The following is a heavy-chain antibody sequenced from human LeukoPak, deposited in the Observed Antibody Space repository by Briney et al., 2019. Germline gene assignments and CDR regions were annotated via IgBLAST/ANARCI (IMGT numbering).Heavy chain of an antibody. CDR2: ISPNSGDT. CDR3: ARQRGSGYYYFDY. Sequence: GASVKVSCKASGYTFTGYYMHWVRQAPGQGLEWMGWISPNSGDTNYAQKFQGRVTMTRDTSISTAYVELSRLISDDTAIYYCARQRGSGYYYFDYWGQGTLVTVSS. D-gene: IGHD5-12*01. CDR1: GYTFTGYY. V-gene: IGHV1-2*02. J-gene: IGHJ4*02.